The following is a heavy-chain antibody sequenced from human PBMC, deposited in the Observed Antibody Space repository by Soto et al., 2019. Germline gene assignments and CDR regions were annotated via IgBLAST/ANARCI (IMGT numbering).Heavy chain of an antibody. V-gene: IGHV4-34*01. J-gene: IGHJ6*02. CDR1: GGSFSGYY. CDR2: INHSGST. Sequence: PSETLSLTCAVYGGSFSGYYWSWIRQPPGKGLEWIGEINHSGSTNYNPSLKSRVTISVDTSKNQFSLKLSSVTAADTAVYYCARRGPTVTRYYYYGMDVWGQGTTVTVSS. CDR3: ARRGPTVTRYYYYGMDV. D-gene: IGHD4-17*01.